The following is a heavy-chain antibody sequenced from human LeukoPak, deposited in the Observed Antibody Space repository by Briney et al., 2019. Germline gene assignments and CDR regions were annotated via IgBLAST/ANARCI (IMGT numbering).Heavy chain of an antibody. D-gene: IGHD6-13*01. V-gene: IGHV3-30*04. J-gene: IGHJ4*02. CDR3: ARDALQDPLAAAGGPFDY. CDR2: ISYDGSNK. Sequence: GGSLRLSCAASGFTFSSCAMHWVRQAPGKGLEWVAVISYDGSNKYYADSVKGRFTISRDNSKNTLYLQMNSLRAEDTAVYHCARDALQDPLAAAGGPFDYWGQGTLVTVSS. CDR1: GFTFSSCA.